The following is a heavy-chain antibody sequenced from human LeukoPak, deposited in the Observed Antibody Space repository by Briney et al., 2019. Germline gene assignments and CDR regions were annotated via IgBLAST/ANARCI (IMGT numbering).Heavy chain of an antibody. Sequence: SGPALVKPTQTLTLTCTFSGFSLSTSGMCVSWIRQPPGKALEWLARIDWDDDKYYSTSLKTRLTISKDTSKSQVVLTMTNMDPVDTATYYCARTARYYDILTGFTFDYWGQGTLVTVSS. CDR3: ARTARYYDILTGFTFDY. V-gene: IGHV2-70*11. CDR2: IDWDDDK. D-gene: IGHD3-9*01. J-gene: IGHJ4*02. CDR1: GFSLSTSGMC.